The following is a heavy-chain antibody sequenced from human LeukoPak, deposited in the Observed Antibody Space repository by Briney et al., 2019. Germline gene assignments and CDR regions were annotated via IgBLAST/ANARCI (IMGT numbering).Heavy chain of an antibody. CDR2: MNPNSGNT. J-gene: IGHJ5*02. CDR1: GYTFTSYG. Sequence: ASVKVSCKASGYTFTSYGINWVRQATGQGLEWMGWMNPNSGNTGYAQKFQGRVTMTRNTSISTAYMELNSLRSEDTAVYYCASPGLDSGYGVDPWGQGTLVTVSS. V-gene: IGHV1-8*02. CDR3: ASPGLDSGYGVDP. D-gene: IGHD5-12*01.